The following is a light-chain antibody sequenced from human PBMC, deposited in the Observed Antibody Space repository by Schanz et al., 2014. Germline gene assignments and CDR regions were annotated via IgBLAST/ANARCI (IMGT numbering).Light chain of an antibody. CDR2: GAS. CDR3: QQYHTSRT. Sequence: EIVLTQSPGTLSLSPGERATLSCRASQSVSSSYLAWYQQKPGQAPRLLIYGASNRATGIATRFSGSGFETEFTLTISGLQSEDVAMYYCQQYHTSRTFGQGTKVEIK. J-gene: IGKJ1*01. V-gene: IGKV3-20*01. CDR1: QSVSSSY.